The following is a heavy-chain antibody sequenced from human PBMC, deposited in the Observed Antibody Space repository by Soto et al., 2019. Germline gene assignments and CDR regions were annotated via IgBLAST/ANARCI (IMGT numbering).Heavy chain of an antibody. CDR2: IYYSGST. CDR3: ATSNWFDP. J-gene: IGHJ5*02. CDR1: GGSISSSSYF. Sequence: SETLSLTCTVSGGSISSSSYFWGWLRQPPEKRMEWIGTIYYSGSTYYNPSLKSRVTISVDTSKNQFSLKLSSVTAADTAVYYCATSNWFDPWGQGTLVTVSS. V-gene: IGHV4-39*01.